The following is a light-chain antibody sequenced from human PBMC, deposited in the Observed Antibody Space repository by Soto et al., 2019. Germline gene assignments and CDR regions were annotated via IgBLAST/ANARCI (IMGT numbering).Light chain of an antibody. V-gene: IGKV1-33*01. J-gene: IGKJ3*01. Sequence: DIQMTQSPSSLSASVGDRVTITCQASQDITSYLNWYQHKPGKAPKLLIYDASILEAGVPPRFSGSGSGTDFTLTISSLQPEDVATYYCQKYNGAPFTFGPGTKVDIK. CDR1: QDITSY. CDR3: QKYNGAPFT. CDR2: DAS.